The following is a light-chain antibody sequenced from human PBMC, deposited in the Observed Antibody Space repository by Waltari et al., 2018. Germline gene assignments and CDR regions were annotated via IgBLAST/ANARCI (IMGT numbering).Light chain of an antibody. J-gene: IGKJ4*01. CDR1: QNINIF. Sequence: DIQMTQSPSSLSASVGDRVTITCRASQNINIFLSWYQKRPGRAPRLLIYAASSLHSGVPSRFSCSGSGTDFTLTIVSLQPEDFATYYCQQSDTFFALTFGGGTKVEI. CDR3: QQSDTFFALT. CDR2: AAS. V-gene: IGKV1-39*01.